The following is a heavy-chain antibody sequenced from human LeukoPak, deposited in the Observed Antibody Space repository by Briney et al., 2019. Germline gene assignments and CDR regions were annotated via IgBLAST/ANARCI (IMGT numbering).Heavy chain of an antibody. V-gene: IGHV4-59*01. CDR1: GGSISSYY. CDR2: IYYSGST. D-gene: IGHD2-15*01. J-gene: IGHJ4*02. Sequence: SETLSLTCAVSGGSISSYYWSWIRQPPGKGLEWIGYIYYSGSTNYNPSLKSRVTISVDTSKNQFSLKLSSVTAADTAVYYCARDYLYCSGGSCYSTFDYWGQGTLVTVSS. CDR3: ARDYLYCSGGSCYSTFDY.